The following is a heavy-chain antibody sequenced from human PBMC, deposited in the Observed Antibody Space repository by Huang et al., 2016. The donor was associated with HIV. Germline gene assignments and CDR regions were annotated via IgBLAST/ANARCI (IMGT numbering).Heavy chain of an antibody. CDR3: SRVPGYFDSSGYYWYAFDI. D-gene: IGHD3-22*01. CDR1: GFTFGDYN. V-gene: IGHV3-49*05. J-gene: IGHJ3*02. CDR2: IRSKADEGTT. Sequence: EVQLVESGGGLVKPGRSLRLSCTGSGFTFGDYNMTWFRQGPGKGLEGVGFIRSKADEGTTEYAASMIGRFLISREDSKSIAYLQMNSLKTEDTAVYYCSRVPGYFDSSGYYWYAFDIWGQGTMVTVSS.